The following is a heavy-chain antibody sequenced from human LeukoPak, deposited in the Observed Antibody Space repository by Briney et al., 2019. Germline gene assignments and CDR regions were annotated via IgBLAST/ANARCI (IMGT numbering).Heavy chain of an antibody. Sequence: GGSLRLSCAASGFTFSSYSMNWVRQAPGKGLEWVSSISSSSSYIYYADSVKGRFTISRDNAKNSLYLQMNSLRAEDTAVYYCARDETVAAAGPEGYWGQGTLVTVSS. D-gene: IGHD6-13*01. CDR3: ARDETVAAAGPEGY. CDR2: ISSSSSYI. J-gene: IGHJ4*02. V-gene: IGHV3-21*01. CDR1: GFTFSSYS.